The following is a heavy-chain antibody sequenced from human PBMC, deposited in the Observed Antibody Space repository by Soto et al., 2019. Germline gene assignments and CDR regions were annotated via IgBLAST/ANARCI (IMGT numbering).Heavy chain of an antibody. J-gene: IGHJ6*02. CDR1: GGTFSSYA. V-gene: IGHV1-69*13. CDR3: ARHCSGGSCYTNYYYYYGMDV. CDR2: IIPIFGTA. Sequence: ASVKVSCKASGGTFSSYAISWVRQAPGQGLEWMGGIIPIFGTANYAQKFQGSVTITADESTSTAYMELSSLRSEDTAVYYCARHCSGGSCYTNYYYYYGMDVWGQGTTVTVSS. D-gene: IGHD2-15*01.